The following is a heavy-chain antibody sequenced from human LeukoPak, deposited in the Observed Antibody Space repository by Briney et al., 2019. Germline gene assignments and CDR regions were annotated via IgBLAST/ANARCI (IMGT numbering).Heavy chain of an antibody. CDR3: ARDLDGYRSGNGA. Sequence: GGSLRLSRAASGFTFSNYWMHWVCHAPGKGLVWVLRINTEGSSTDYADSVKGRFTISRDNAKNTLYLQMNSLRAEDTAVYYCARDLDGYRSGNGAWGQGTLVTVSS. D-gene: IGHD5-12*01. V-gene: IGHV3-74*01. CDR2: INTEGSST. CDR1: GFTFSNYW. J-gene: IGHJ5*02.